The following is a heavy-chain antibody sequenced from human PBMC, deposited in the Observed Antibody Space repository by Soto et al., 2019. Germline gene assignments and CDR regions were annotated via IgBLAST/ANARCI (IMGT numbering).Heavy chain of an antibody. CDR2: ISSTGVSR. Sequence: GGSLRLSCAASGLTFSSYAMSWVRQAPGKGLEWVSAISSTGVSRYYANSVKGRFTISRDNSKNTLYLQMGSLRAEDMAVYYCARRCSGGNCYDYWGQGTLVTVSS. J-gene: IGHJ4*02. CDR1: GLTFSSYA. D-gene: IGHD2-15*01. CDR3: ARRCSGGNCYDY. V-gene: IGHV3-64*01.